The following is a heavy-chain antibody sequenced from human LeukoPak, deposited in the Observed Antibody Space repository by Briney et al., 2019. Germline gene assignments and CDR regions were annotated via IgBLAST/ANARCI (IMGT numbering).Heavy chain of an antibody. CDR2: FDPKDGET. Sequence: ASVKVSCKVSGYTLTELSMHWVRQAPGKGLEWMGGFDPKDGETIYAQKFQGRVTMTEDTSTDTAYMELSSLRSEDTAVYYCATEHRGRMEDSHLNWNDYYYYMDVWGKGTTVTVSS. V-gene: IGHV1-24*01. CDR3: ATEHRGRMEDSHLNWNDYYYYMDV. J-gene: IGHJ6*03. CDR1: GYTLTELS. D-gene: IGHD1-1*01.